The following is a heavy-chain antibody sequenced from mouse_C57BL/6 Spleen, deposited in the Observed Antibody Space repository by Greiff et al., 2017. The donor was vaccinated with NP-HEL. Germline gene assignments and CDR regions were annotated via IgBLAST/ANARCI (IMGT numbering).Heavy chain of an antibody. J-gene: IGHJ4*01. Sequence: EVQVVESGGGLVKPGGSLKLSCAASGFTFSSYAMSWVRQTPEKRLEWVATISDGGSYTYYPDNVKGRFTISRDNAKNNLYLQMSHLKSEDTAMYYCARDTDYYGSSYFYAMDYWGQGTSVTVSS. V-gene: IGHV5-4*01. CDR3: ARDTDYYGSSYFYAMDY. CDR2: ISDGGSYT. CDR1: GFTFSSYA. D-gene: IGHD1-1*01.